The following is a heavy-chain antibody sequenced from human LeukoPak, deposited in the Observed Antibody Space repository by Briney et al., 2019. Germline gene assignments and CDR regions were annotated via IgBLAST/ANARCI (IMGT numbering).Heavy chain of an antibody. CDR3: TRDTGCPGGTCYSFYDY. J-gene: IGHJ4*02. V-gene: IGHV3-7*01. CDR2: IKQDGTEK. Sequence: GGSLRLSYAAYGFTFSNYWMTWVRQAPGKGLEWVTNIKQDGTEKYYVDSVKGRFTISRDNAENSLYLQMNSLRAEDTAVYYCTRDTGCPGGTCYSFYDYWGQGTLVTVSS. CDR1: GFTFSNYW. D-gene: IGHD2-15*01.